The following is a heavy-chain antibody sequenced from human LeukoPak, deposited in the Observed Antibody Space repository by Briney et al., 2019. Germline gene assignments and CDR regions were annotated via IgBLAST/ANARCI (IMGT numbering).Heavy chain of an antibody. CDR2: ISYDGSNK. Sequence: PGGSLRLSCAASGFTFSSYAMHWVRQAPGKGLEWVAVISYDGSNKYYADSVKGRFTISRDNSKNTLYLQMNSLRAEDTAVYYCARGTRYYDILTGYYPPAFDYWGQGTLVTVSS. V-gene: IGHV3-30*14. CDR3: ARGTRYYDILTGYYPPAFDY. D-gene: IGHD3-9*01. J-gene: IGHJ4*02. CDR1: GFTFSSYA.